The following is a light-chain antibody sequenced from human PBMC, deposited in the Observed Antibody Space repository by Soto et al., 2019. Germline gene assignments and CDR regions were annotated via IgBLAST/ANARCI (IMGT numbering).Light chain of an antibody. V-gene: IGLV2-8*02. J-gene: IGLJ1*01. CDR3: SSYAGNNIFYV. Sequence: SARAQPPSGSRSHVQAVRISCAGTSNDVGGYNFVSWYQQHPGKAPKLMIFGVSKRPSGVPDRFSGSKSGNPASLTVSGLQAEDEADYYCSSYAGNNIFYVFGTGTKVTVL. CDR1: SNDVGGYNF. CDR2: GVS.